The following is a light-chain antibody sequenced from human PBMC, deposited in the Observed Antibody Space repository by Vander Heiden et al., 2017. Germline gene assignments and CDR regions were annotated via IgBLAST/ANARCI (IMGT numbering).Light chain of an antibody. Sequence: DIQMTQSPSSLSASLGDSVTITCRASQSISGYLNWHRQKAGKAPEVLIYAAINLQTGDPSRFSGGGFGTEYSLTISSRQPEDSASYYCQQNDSSPPYTFGQGTKLEIK. J-gene: IGKJ2*01. CDR2: AAI. CDR3: QQNDSSPPYT. V-gene: IGKV1-39*01. CDR1: QSISGY.